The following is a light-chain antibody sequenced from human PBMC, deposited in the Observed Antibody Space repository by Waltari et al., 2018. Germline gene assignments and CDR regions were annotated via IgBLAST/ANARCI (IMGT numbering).Light chain of an antibody. CDR3: AAWDDSLKGVV. V-gene: IGLV1-36*01. CDR2: FDD. CDR1: TSNIGSNA. J-gene: IGLJ2*01. Sequence: QSVLTQPPSVSEAPRQRVATSCAGRTSNIGSNAVNWNQQLPGKAPKLLIYFDDLLSSGVSDRFSGSKSGTSASLAISGLQSEDEADYYCAAWDDSLKGVVFGGGTKLTVL.